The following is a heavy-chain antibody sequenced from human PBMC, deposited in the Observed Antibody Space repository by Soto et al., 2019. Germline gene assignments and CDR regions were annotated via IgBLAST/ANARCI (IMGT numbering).Heavy chain of an antibody. V-gene: IGHV1-58*01. D-gene: IGHD1-26*01. CDR1: GFTFTTSA. J-gene: IGHJ6*02. Sequence: SVKVSCKASGFTFTTSAVQWVRQDRGQRLEWIGWIVVGSGNTNYAQKFQERVTITRDMSTSTAYMELSSLRSEDTAVYYCAADALYSGSYPYYYFGMDVWGQGTTVTV. CDR3: AADALYSGSYPYYYFGMDV. CDR2: IVVGSGNT.